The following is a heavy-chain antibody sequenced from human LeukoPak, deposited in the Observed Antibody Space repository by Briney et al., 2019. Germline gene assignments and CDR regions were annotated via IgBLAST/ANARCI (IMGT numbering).Heavy chain of an antibody. V-gene: IGHV5-51*01. D-gene: IGHD6-19*01. J-gene: IGHJ3*02. CDR3: ARTESSGWSGDAFDI. CDR2: IYPGDSDT. Sequence: GESLKISCKGSGYSFTSYWIGWVRRMPGKGLEWMGIIYPGDSDTRYSPSFQGQVTISADKSISTAYLQWSSLKASDTAMYYCARTESSGWSGDAFDIWGQGTMVTVSS. CDR1: GYSFTSYW.